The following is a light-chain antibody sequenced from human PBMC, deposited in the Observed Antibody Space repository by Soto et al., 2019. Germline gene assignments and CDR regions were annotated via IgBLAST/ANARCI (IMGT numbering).Light chain of an antibody. CDR3: KQYGSSRT. CDR2: GAS. V-gene: IGKV3-20*01. J-gene: IGKJ1*01. CDR1: QSVSSSY. Sequence: VLTQSPGTLSLSPGERATLSCRASQSVSSSYLAWYQQKPGQAPRLLIYGASSRATGIQDRFSGSGSGTEFTLTIRRLEPEDFAVYYCKQYGSSRTCGQGTKVDIK.